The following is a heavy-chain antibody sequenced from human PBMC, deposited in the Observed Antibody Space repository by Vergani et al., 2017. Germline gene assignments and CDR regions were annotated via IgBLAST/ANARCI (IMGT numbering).Heavy chain of an antibody. D-gene: IGHD6-19*01. J-gene: IGHJ6*03. CDR1: GYTFTSYY. CDR2: INPSGGST. V-gene: IGHV1-46*03. Sequence: QVQLVQSGAEVKKPGASVKVSCKASGYTFTSYYMHWVRQAPGQGLEWMGIINPSGGSTSYAQKFQGRVTMTRDTPTSTVYMELSSLRSEDTAVYYCARDKDSSGWFPYYYYYYMDVWGKGTTVTVSS. CDR3: ARDKDSSGWFPYYYYYYMDV.